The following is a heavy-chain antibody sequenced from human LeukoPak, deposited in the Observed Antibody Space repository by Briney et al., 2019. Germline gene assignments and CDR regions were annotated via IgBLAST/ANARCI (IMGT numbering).Heavy chain of an antibody. D-gene: IGHD5-24*01. Sequence: SETLSLTCTVSGTSISDHYWSWIRQPPGKGLEWIGYIYYSGSTKYNPTLNSRVTISVETSKSQFSMKLSSVTTADTAVYYCARDINYRFSYWGQGILVTVSS. CDR1: GTSISDHY. J-gene: IGHJ4*02. V-gene: IGHV4-59*11. CDR3: ARDINYRFSY. CDR2: IYYSGST.